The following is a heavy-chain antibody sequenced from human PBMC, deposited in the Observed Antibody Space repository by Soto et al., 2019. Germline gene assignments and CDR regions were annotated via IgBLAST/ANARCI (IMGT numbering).Heavy chain of an antibody. CDR1: GGSISSFTYY. D-gene: IGHD3-10*01. CDR2: VYYNENT. CDR3: ARRGRYYGSPGWFDP. Sequence: SETLSLTCSVSGGSISSFTYYWGWIRQPPGKGLEWIGTVYYNENTYYNPSLKSRVTITVDTAKNQFSLNLRSVTAADTAMYFCARRGRYYGSPGWFDPWGPGTLVTVSS. V-gene: IGHV4-39*01. J-gene: IGHJ5*02.